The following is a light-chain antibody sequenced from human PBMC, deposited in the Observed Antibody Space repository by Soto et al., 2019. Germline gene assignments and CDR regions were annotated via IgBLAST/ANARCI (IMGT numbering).Light chain of an antibody. J-gene: IGLJ2*01. Sequence: QSVLTQPPSVSGAPGPRVTISCTGSSSNIGAGYDVHWYQQLPGTAPKLLIYVNINRPSGVPDRFSGPKSGTSASLAITGLQAEDEADYYCQSYDSSLSVVFGGGTKLTVL. CDR1: SSNIGAGYD. CDR2: VNI. V-gene: IGLV1-40*01. CDR3: QSYDSSLSVV.